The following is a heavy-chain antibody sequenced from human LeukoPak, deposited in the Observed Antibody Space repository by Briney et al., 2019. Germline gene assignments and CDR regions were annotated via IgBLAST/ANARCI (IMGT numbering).Heavy chain of an antibody. J-gene: IGHJ4*02. CDR2: IYSGGST. V-gene: IGHV3-53*01. CDR1: GFTVSSNY. CDR3: ARGHYYDRSGYYGVDC. Sequence: GGSLRLSCAASGFTVSSNYMSWVRLAPGKGLEWVSVIYSGGSTYYADSVKGRFTISRDNSKNTLYLQMNSLRAEDTAVYYCARGHYYDRSGYYGVDCWGQGTLVTVSS. D-gene: IGHD3-22*01.